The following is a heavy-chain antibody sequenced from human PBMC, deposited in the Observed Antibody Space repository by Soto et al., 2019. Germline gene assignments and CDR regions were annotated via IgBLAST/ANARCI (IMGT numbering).Heavy chain of an antibody. J-gene: IGHJ4*02. CDR2: ISDAGRNI. CDR1: GFTFSNYG. D-gene: IGHD3-16*01. Sequence: QVQLVESGGGVVQPGRSLRLFCAASGFTFSNYGMHWVRQAPGKGLEWVAVISDAGRNIEYADSVKGRFTISRDNSKNSLDLQMDSLRAAATAVYYCAKEREEWLVWVLPEGYWGQGTLVTVSS. CDR3: AKEREEWLVWVLPEGY. V-gene: IGHV3-30*18.